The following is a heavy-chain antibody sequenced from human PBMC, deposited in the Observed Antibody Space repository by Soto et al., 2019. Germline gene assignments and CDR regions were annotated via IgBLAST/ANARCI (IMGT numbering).Heavy chain of an antibody. CDR1: GGSISSGGYS. CDR3: AGGPDY. CDR2: IYHSGRT. V-gene: IGHV4-30-2*01. Sequence: QLQLQESGSGLVKPSQTLSLTCAVSGGSISSGGYSWSWIRQPPGKGLDWMGYIYHSGRTYYNPSRKSGATTAADRSKKQFSLKLTSVSAVHTAMFYCAGGPDYWGQGTLVTVSS. J-gene: IGHJ4*02.